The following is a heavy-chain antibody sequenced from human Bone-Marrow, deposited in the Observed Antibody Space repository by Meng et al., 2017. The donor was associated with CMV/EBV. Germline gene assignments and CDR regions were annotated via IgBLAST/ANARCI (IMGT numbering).Heavy chain of an antibody. J-gene: IGHJ4*02. V-gene: IGHV1-2*02. CDR3: ARDWDYNNGPFDY. CDR2: INPNSGGT. D-gene: IGHD4-11*01. Sequence: ASVKVSCKASGYTFTGYYMHWVRQAPGQGLEWMGWINPNSGGTNYAQKFQGRVTMTRDTSISTAYMELSRLRSDDTAVYYCARDWDYNNGPFDYWGQGTLVTVSS. CDR1: GYTFTGYY.